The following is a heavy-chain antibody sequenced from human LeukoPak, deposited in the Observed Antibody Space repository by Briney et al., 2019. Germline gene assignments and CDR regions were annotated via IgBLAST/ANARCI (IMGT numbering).Heavy chain of an antibody. J-gene: IGHJ4*01. V-gene: IGHV3-23*01. D-gene: IGHD6-19*01. CDR2: LSGSGITT. CDR1: GFTFSNSA. CDR3: AKGIYSSGWSYFDY. Sequence: GVSLRLSCAASGFTFSNSAMSWVRQAPGKGLEWVSTLSGSGITTYYADSVKGRFTISRDNSKNTLYLQMNSLRAEDTAVYYCAKGIYSSGWSYFDYWGHGTLVTVSS.